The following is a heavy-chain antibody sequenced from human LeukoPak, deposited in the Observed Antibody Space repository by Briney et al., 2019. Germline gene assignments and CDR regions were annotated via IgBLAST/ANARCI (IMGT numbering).Heavy chain of an antibody. D-gene: IGHD5-12*01. V-gene: IGHV3-23*01. J-gene: IGHJ4*02. CDR3: AKFYDYSGYGRSFFDY. CDR2: ISGSGGST. Sequence: GGSLRLSCAASGFTFSSYAMSWVRQAPGKGLEWVSAISGSGGSTYYADSVKGRFTISRDNSKNTLYLQMNSLRAEDTAVYYCAKFYDYSGYGRSFFDYWGQGTLVTVSS. CDR1: GFTFSSYA.